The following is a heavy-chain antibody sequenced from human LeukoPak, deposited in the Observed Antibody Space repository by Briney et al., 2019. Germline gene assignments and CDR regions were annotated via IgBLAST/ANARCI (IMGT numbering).Heavy chain of an antibody. CDR2: ISAYNGNT. J-gene: IGHJ4*02. CDR1: GYTFTSYG. Sequence: GASVKVSCKASGYTFTSYGISWVRQAPGQGLEWMGWISAYNGNTNYAQKLQGRVTMTTDTCTSTAYMELRSLRSDDTAVYYCARGGYYDSSGYYNYWGQGTLVTVSS. D-gene: IGHD3-22*01. V-gene: IGHV1-18*01. CDR3: ARGGYYDSSGYYNY.